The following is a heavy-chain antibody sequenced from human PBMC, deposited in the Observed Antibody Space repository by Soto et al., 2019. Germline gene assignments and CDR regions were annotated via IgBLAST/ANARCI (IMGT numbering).Heavy chain of an antibody. CDR3: AKPAISGPMLGGMDV. CDR1: GFTFSSYA. D-gene: IGHD2-8*01. V-gene: IGHV3-23*01. Sequence: GGSLRLSCAASGFTFSSYAMSWVRQAPGKGLEWVSAISGSGGSTYYADSVKGRFTTSRDNSKNTLYLQMNSLRAEDTAVYYCAKPAISGPMLGGMDVWGQGTTVTVSS. J-gene: IGHJ6*02. CDR2: ISGSGGST.